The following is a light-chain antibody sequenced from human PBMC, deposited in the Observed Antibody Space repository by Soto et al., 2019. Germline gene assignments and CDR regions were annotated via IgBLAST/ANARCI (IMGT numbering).Light chain of an antibody. CDR1: SSDVGGYNY. V-gene: IGLV2-14*01. CDR3: NSFTSNTWRPSV. Sequence: QSVLTQPASVSGSPGQSITISCTGTSSDVGGYNYVSWYQQHPGKAPKLMIYEVSNRPSGVSNRFSGSKSGNTASLTISGLQAEDEADYYCNSFTSNTWRPSVFGTGTKVTVL. CDR2: EVS. J-gene: IGLJ1*01.